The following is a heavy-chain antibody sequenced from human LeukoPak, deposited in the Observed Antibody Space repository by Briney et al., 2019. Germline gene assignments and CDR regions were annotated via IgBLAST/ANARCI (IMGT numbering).Heavy chain of an antibody. CDR1: GYTFTSYG. J-gene: IGHJ4*02. CDR2: INPNSGGT. D-gene: IGHD3-16*01. V-gene: IGHV1-2*02. CDR3: ARGGAPGDY. Sequence: GASVKVSCKASGYTFTSYGISWVRQAPGQGLEWMGWINPNSGGTNYAQKFQGRVTMTRDTSISTAYMELSRLRSDDTAVYYCARGGAPGDYWGQGTLVTVSS.